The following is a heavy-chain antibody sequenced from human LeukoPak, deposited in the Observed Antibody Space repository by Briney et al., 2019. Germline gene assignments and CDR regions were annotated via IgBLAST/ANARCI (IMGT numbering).Heavy chain of an antibody. D-gene: IGHD5-18*01. CDR1: GGSFSDPY. V-gene: IGHV4-34*01. CDR2: INHSGST. Sequence: PSETLSLTCAVYGGSFSDPYWSWIRQPPGKGLEWIGEINHSGSTNFNPSLKSRVTISVDTSKNQFSLKLSSVTAADTAVYYCARGGYTYGYGYWGQGTLVTVSS. J-gene: IGHJ4*02. CDR3: ARGGYTYGYGY.